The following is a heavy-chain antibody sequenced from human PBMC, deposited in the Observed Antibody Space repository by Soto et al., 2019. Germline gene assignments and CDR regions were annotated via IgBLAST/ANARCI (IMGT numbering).Heavy chain of an antibody. CDR1: GFTFSDYY. CDR2: ISSSSSYT. D-gene: IGHD3-22*01. CDR3: AREHYDSSGRGYYFDY. J-gene: IGHJ4*02. V-gene: IGHV3-11*06. Sequence: GGSLRLSCAASGFTFSDYYMSWIRQAPGKGLEWVSYISSSSSYTNYADSVKGRFTISRDNAKNSLYLQMNSLRAEDTAVYYCAREHYDSSGRGYYFDYWGQGTLVTVSS.